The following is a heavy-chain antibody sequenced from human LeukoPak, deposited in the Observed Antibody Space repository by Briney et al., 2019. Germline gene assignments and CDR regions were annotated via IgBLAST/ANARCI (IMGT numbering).Heavy chain of an antibody. CDR3: ARGGKGDILTGHFDY. CDR2: ISSSSSYT. J-gene: IGHJ4*02. Sequence: GGSLRLSCAASGFTFSDYYMSWIRQAPGKGRVWVSYISSSSSYTNYADSVKGRFTISRDNAKNSLYLQMNSLRAEDTAVYYCARGGKGDILTGHFDYWGQGTLVTVSS. CDR1: GFTFSDYY. V-gene: IGHV3-11*06. D-gene: IGHD3-9*01.